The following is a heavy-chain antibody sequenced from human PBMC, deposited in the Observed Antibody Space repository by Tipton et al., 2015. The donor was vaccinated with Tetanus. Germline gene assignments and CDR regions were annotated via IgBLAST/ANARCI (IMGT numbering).Heavy chain of an antibody. CDR3: ATYRSGWYNYFDY. J-gene: IGHJ4*02. CDR2: MNPNSGNT. V-gene: IGHV1-8*02. D-gene: IGHD6-19*01. CDR1: GYTFLNYG. Sequence: QSGAEVKKPGASVKVSCKASGYTFLNYGITWVRQAPGQGLEWMGWMNPNSGNTGYAQKFQGRVTMTRNTSISTAYMELSSLTSEDTAVYYCATYRSGWYNYFDYWGQGTLVTVSS.